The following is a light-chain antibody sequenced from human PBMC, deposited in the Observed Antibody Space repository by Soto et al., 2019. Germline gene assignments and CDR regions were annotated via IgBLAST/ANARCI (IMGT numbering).Light chain of an antibody. CDR2: DAS. J-gene: IGKJ1*01. CDR3: QQRSNWPRT. Sequence: EIVLTQSPATLSLSPGERATLSCRASQSVSSYLAWYQQKPGQAPRLLVYDASNRATGIPARFSGSGSGTDLTLTISSQEPEDFAVYYCQQRSNWPRTFGQGTKLEIK. V-gene: IGKV3-11*01. CDR1: QSVSSY.